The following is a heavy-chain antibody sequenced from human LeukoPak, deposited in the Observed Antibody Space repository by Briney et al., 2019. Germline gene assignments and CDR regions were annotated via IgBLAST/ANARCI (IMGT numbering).Heavy chain of an antibody. CDR2: IWYDGSNK. CDR1: GFTFSSYG. D-gene: IGHD4-17*01. V-gene: IGHV3-33*06. J-gene: IGHJ4*02. Sequence: GRSLRLSCAASGFTFSSYGMHCVRQAPGKGLEWVALIWYDGSNKYYADSVEGRFTISRDNSKNTLYMQMNSLRAEDTAVYFCAKDQTVTAIPPLDYWGQGTLVTVSS. CDR3: AKDQTVTAIPPLDY.